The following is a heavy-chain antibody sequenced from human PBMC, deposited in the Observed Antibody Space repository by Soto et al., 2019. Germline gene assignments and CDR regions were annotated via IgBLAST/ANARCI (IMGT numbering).Heavy chain of an antibody. CDR2: FIPLFGTA. Sequence: QVQLVQSGAEVRKPGSSVKVSCKASGGTFSRNAISWVRQAPGQGLEWMGGFIPLFGTANYARKFQGRLTITADESTSTAYMELNSLRSGDTAVYYCARLDIVAVPAAEPTAYYYGMDVWGQGTTVSVSS. V-gene: IGHV1-69*01. CDR1: GGTFSRNA. CDR3: ARLDIVAVPAAEPTAYYYGMDV. D-gene: IGHD2-2*01. J-gene: IGHJ6*02.